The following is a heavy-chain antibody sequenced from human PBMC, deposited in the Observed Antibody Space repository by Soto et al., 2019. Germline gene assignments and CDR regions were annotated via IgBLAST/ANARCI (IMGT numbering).Heavy chain of an antibody. CDR1: GGSFSGYD. Sequence: SEPLSVSCAVEGGSFSGYDWSWIRQPPGKGLEWIGEINHSGSTNYNPSLKSRVTISVDTSKNQFSLKLSSVTAADTAVYYCARTAAGDYFDYWGQGTLVTVSS. CDR3: ARTAAGDYFDY. D-gene: IGHD6-13*01. CDR2: INHSGST. V-gene: IGHV4-34*01. J-gene: IGHJ4*02.